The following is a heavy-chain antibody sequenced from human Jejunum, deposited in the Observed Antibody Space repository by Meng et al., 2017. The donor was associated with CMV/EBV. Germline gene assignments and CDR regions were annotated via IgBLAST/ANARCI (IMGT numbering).Heavy chain of an antibody. V-gene: IGHV3-23*01. J-gene: IGHJ3*01. CDR2: IRDSGANT. CDR3: ARALGLGAVMPNYDAFDL. CDR1: SGYG. Sequence: SGYGMSWVRQAPGKGLEWVSAIRDSGANTYYAGSVTGRFTIPRDNSHNTLYLQMHSLRAEDTAVYYCARALGLGAVMPNYDAFDLWGQGTVVTVSS. D-gene: IGHD6-19*01.